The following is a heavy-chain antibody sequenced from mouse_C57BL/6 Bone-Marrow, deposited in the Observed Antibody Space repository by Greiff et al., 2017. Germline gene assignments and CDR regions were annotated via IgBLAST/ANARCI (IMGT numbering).Heavy chain of an antibody. J-gene: IGHJ3*01. Sequence: EVKLVESGGDLVKPGGSLKLSCAASGFTFSSYGMSWVRQTPDKRLEWVATISSGGSYTYYPASVKGRFTISRDNAKNTLYLQMSSLKSEDTAMYYCARRGVYYYGSSFAYWGQGTLVTVSA. CDR2: ISSGGSYT. V-gene: IGHV5-6*02. D-gene: IGHD1-1*01. CDR1: GFTFSSYG. CDR3: ARRGVYYYGSSFAY.